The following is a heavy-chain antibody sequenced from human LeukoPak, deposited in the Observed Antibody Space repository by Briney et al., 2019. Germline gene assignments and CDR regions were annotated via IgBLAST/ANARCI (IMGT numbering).Heavy chain of an antibody. D-gene: IGHD2-15*01. CDR1: GYTFTGYY. J-gene: IGHJ4*02. CDR3: ARPRYCSGGSCYSYYFDY. CDR2: INPNSGGT. Sequence: ASVKVSCKASGYTFTGYYMHWVRQAARQGLECMGWINPNSGGTNYAQKFQGRVTMTRDTSISTAYMELSRLRSDDTAVYYCARPRYCSGGSCYSYYFDYWGQGTLVTVSS. V-gene: IGHV1-2*02.